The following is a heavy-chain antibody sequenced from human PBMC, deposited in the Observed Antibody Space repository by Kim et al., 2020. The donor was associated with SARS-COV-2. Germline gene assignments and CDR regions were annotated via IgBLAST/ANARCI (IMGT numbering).Heavy chain of an antibody. CDR1: GFTFSSYG. J-gene: IGHJ4*02. CDR2: IWYDGSNK. V-gene: IGHV3-33*01. Sequence: GGSLRLSCAASGFTFSSYGMHWVRQAPGKGLECVAVIWYDGSNKYYTDSVKGRFTISRDNSKNTLYLQMNSLRAEDTAVYYCARDQGSILGVKRPKGHFDYWGQGTLVTVSS. CDR3: ARDQGSILGVKRPKGHFDY. D-gene: IGHD1-26*01.